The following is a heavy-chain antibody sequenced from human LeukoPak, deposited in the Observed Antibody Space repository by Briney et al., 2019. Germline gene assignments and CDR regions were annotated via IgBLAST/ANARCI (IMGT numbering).Heavy chain of an antibody. CDR3: AKPISGGLAVTADWFAP. CDR2: INANSGTR. Sequence: TGGSPRLSCEASGFAFSFFAMSWLRQAPGKGLEWVSTINANSGTRSYAASVRGRFTISRDNSKNTLYLQLNTLRADDTAVYYCAKPISGGLAVTADWFAPWGQGTLVVVSS. V-gene: IGHV3-23*01. CDR1: GFAFSFFA. D-gene: IGHD6-19*01. J-gene: IGHJ5*01.